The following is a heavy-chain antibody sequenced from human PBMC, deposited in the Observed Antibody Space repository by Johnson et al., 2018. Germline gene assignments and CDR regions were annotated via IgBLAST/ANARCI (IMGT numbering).Heavy chain of an antibody. J-gene: IGHJ1*01. CDR1: GFTFSDYY. Sequence: QVQLVESGGGLVKPGGSLRLSCVASGFTFSDYYMSWIRQAPGKGLEWVSYISNSGSTKHYADSVKGRFTISRDNAKNSLYLQMNSLRAEDTAVYYCARDSTVDYPEYFQHWGQGTLGTVSA. CDR3: ARDSTVDYPEYFQH. CDR2: ISNSGSTK. V-gene: IGHV3-11*01. D-gene: IGHD3-16*01.